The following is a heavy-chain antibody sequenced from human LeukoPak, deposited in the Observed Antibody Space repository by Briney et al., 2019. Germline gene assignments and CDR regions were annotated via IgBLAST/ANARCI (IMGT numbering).Heavy chain of an antibody. Sequence: ASVKVSCKASGYSFTSYGISWVRQAPGQGLEWMGWISAYNGNTNYAQKLQGRVAMTTDESTSTAYMELSSLRSEDTAVYYCARDGDSNYGYYYYMDVWGKGTTVTVSS. CDR2: ISAYNGNT. CDR1: GYSFTSYG. D-gene: IGHD4-11*01. V-gene: IGHV1-18*01. CDR3: ARDGDSNYGYYYYMDV. J-gene: IGHJ6*03.